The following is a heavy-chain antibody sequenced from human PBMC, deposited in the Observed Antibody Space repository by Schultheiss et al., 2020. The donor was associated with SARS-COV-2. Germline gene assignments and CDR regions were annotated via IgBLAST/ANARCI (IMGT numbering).Heavy chain of an antibody. CDR3: ARDGLRTTVTFDL. J-gene: IGHJ2*01. CDR1: GYSISSGYY. V-gene: IGHV4-38-2*02. CDR2: INHSGST. Sequence: SETLSLTCAVSGYSISSGYYWGWIRQPPGKGLEWIGEINHSGSTNYNPSLKSRVTISVDTSKNQFSLKLSSVTAADTAVYYCARDGLRTTVTFDLWGRGTLVTVSS. D-gene: IGHD4-17*01.